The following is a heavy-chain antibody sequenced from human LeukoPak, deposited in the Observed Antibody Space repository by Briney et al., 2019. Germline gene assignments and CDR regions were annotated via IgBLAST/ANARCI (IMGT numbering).Heavy chain of an antibody. Sequence: GGSLRLSCAASGFTFKSYGMHWVRQAPGKGLEWVAFIRYDGSNKYYADSVKGRFTISRDNSKNTLYLQMNSLRAEDTAVYYCAKAAGYCSSTSCYYFDYWGQGTLVTVSS. CDR3: AKAAGYCSSTSCYYFDY. CDR2: IRYDGSNK. J-gene: IGHJ4*02. D-gene: IGHD2-2*01. V-gene: IGHV3-30*02. CDR1: GFTFKSYG.